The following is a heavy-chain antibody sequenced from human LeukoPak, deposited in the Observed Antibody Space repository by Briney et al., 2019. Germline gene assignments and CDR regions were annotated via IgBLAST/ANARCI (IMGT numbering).Heavy chain of an antibody. CDR1: GFTFRSYE. Sequence: GGSLRLSCAASGFTFRSYEMNWVRQAPGKGLEWVSYISSSGSAIYYADSVKGRFTISRDHAKNSLYLQLHSLRAEDTAVYYCARLSVAGTPLFEYWGQGTLVTVPS. V-gene: IGHV3-48*03. J-gene: IGHJ4*02. CDR3: ARLSVAGTPLFEY. CDR2: ISSSGSAI. D-gene: IGHD6-19*01.